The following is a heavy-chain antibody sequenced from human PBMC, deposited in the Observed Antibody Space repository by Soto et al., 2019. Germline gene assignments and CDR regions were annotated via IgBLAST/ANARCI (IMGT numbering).Heavy chain of an antibody. CDR2: IIPIFGTA. Sequence: SVKVSWKACGGTFSSYAISWVRQSPGQGLEWMGGIIPIFGTANYAQKFQGRVTITADESTSTAYMELSSLRSEDTAVYYCARGLTYYYGSGSYYTNEKIYYYYGMDVWGQGTTVTV. J-gene: IGHJ6*02. CDR3: ARGLTYYYGSGSYYTNEKIYYYYGMDV. CDR1: GGTFSSYA. D-gene: IGHD3-10*01. V-gene: IGHV1-69*13.